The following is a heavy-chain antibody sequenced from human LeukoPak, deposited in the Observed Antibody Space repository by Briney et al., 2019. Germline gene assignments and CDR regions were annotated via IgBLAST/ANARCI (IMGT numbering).Heavy chain of an antibody. Sequence: PSETLSLTCAVYGGSFSGYYWSWIRQPPGKGLEWIGEINHSGSTNYNPSLKSRVTISVDTSKNQFSLKLSSVTAADTAVYYCARPYFYDSSGYYYWGQGTLVTVSS. CDR2: INHSGST. CDR1: GGSFSGYY. J-gene: IGHJ4*02. V-gene: IGHV4-34*01. CDR3: ARPYFYDSSGYYY. D-gene: IGHD3-22*01.